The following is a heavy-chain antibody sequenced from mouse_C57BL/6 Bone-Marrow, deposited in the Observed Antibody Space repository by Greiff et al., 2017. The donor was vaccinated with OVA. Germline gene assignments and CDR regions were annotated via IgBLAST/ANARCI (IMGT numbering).Heavy chain of an antibody. Sequence: EVQLVESGGGLVQSGRSLRLSCAPSGFTFSDFYMEWVRQAPGKGLEWIAASRNKANDYTTEYSASVKGRFIVSRDTSQSILYLQMNALRAEDTAIYYCARGYDYSSYWYFDVWGTGTTVTVSS. J-gene: IGHJ1*03. D-gene: IGHD2-4*01. CDR2: SRNKANDYTT. V-gene: IGHV7-1*01. CDR3: ARGYDYSSYWYFDV. CDR1: GFTFSDFY.